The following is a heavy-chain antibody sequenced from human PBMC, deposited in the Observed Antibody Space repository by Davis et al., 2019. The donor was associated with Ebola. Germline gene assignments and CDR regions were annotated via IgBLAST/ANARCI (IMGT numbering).Heavy chain of an antibody. CDR2: IKQDGSNK. CDR3: ATTPQYSSGQNKPFDY. D-gene: IGHD6-19*01. CDR1: GFTFSNYW. Sequence: GESLKISCAASGFTFSNYWMTWVRQAPVRGLEWVANIKQDGSNKYYADSVKGRFTISRDNSKNTLYLQMNSLRAEDTAVYYCATTPQYSSGQNKPFDYWGQGTLVTVSS. J-gene: IGHJ4*02. V-gene: IGHV3-7*01.